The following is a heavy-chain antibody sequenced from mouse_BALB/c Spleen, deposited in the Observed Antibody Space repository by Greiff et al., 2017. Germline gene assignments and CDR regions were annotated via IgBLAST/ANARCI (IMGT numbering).Heavy chain of an antibody. CDR2: ISYDGSN. Sequence: EVKLVESGPGLVKPSQSLFLTCSVTGYSITSGYYWNWIRQFPGNKLEWMGYISYDGSNNYNPSLKNRISITRDTSKNQFFLKLNSVTTEDTATYYCARGSSYRNYYAMDYWGQGTSVTVSS. D-gene: IGHD1-1*01. V-gene: IGHV3-6*02. J-gene: IGHJ4*01. CDR1: GYSITSGYY. CDR3: ARGSSYRNYYAMDY.